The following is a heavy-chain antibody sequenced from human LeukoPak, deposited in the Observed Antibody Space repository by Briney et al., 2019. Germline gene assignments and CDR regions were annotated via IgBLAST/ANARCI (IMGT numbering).Heavy chain of an antibody. V-gene: IGHV3-64D*06. CDR2: ISSNGGST. CDR3: VKDAITMVRGVIFDASDI. CDR1: GFTFSSYA. Sequence: GGSLRLSCSASGFTFSSYAMHWVRQAPGKGLEYVSAISSNGGSTYYADSVKGRFTISRDNSKNTLYLQMSSLRAEDTAVYYCVKDAITMVRGVIFDASDIWGQGTMVTVSS. D-gene: IGHD3-10*01. J-gene: IGHJ3*02.